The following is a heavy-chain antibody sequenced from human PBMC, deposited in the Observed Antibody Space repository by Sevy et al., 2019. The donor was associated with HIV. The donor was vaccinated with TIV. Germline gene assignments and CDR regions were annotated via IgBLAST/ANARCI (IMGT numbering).Heavy chain of an antibody. D-gene: IGHD6-19*01. CDR1: GGTFSTYG. J-gene: IGHJ4*02. V-gene: IGHV1-69*13. CDR3: ARGGGNGWYYFDY. CDR2: IIPILGTV. Sequence: ASVKVSCKASGGTFSTYGISWVRQAPGQGPEWMGGIIPILGTVNYAQKFQGRVTITADESTKTAYMELSSLRSEDTAVSYCARGGGNGWYYFDYWGQETLVTVSS.